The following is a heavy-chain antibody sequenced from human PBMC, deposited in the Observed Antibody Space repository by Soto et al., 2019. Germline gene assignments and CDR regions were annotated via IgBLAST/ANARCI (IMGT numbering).Heavy chain of an antibody. CDR2: IDPSGGDT. J-gene: IGHJ4*02. CDR3: AKRRGVGLTRSSFDY. Sequence: QVQLVQSGAEVRKPGASVKVSCKASGYTFNRHYIQWVRQAPGQGLEWMGMIDPSGGDTNYAKKFQGRVTLTSDTSTSTVYMELSSLRAEDTAVYYCAKRRGVGLTRSSFDYWGPGTLVIVSS. V-gene: IGHV1-46*02. CDR1: GYTFNRHY. D-gene: IGHD1-26*01.